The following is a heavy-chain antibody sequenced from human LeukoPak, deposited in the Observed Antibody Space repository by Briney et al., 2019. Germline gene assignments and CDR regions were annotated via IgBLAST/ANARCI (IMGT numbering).Heavy chain of an antibody. CDR1: GYSISSSYY. CDR3: ARGYVGYYYMDV. D-gene: IGHD5-12*01. J-gene: IGHJ6*03. CDR2: IYTSGST. V-gene: IGHV4-4*07. Sequence: SETLSLTCAVSGYSISSSYYWSWIRQPAGKGLEWIGRIYTSGSTNYNPSLKGRVTMSVDTSKNQFSLKLSSVTAADTAVYYCARGYVGYYYMDVWGKGTTVTVSS.